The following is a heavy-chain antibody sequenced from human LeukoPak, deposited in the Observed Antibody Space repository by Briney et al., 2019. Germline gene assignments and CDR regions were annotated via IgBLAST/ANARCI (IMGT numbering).Heavy chain of an antibody. CDR2: INPSGGST. V-gene: IGHV1-46*01. Sequence: GASVKVYCKASGYTFTSYYIHWVRQAPGQGLEWVGLINPSGGSTSYAQKFQGRVTMTRDTSTSTVFMELSSLRSEDTAVYFCARGPRGGDGLYYFDYWGQGTLVTVSS. D-gene: IGHD2-21*02. CDR3: ARGPRGGDGLYYFDY. CDR1: GYTFTSYY. J-gene: IGHJ4*02.